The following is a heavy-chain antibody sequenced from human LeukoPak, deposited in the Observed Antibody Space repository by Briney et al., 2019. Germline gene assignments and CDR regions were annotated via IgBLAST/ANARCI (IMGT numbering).Heavy chain of an antibody. J-gene: IGHJ4*02. CDR3: ARLRDYVGDY. D-gene: IGHD4-17*01. CDR1: GGSFSGYY. CDR2: INHSGST. Sequence: SETLSLTCAVYGGSFSGYYWSWIRQPPGKGLEWIGEINHSGSTNYNPSLKSRDTISVDTSKNQFSLKLSSVTAADTAVYYCARLRDYVGDYWGQGTLVTVSS. V-gene: IGHV4-34*01.